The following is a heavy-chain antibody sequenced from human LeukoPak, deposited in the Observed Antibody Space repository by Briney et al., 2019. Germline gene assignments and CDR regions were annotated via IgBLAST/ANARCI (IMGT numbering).Heavy chain of an antibody. V-gene: IGHV3-7*01. CDR2: IKHDGSEK. D-gene: IGHD3-3*01. CDR1: GFIFTNYF. J-gene: IGHJ4*02. CDR3: ATDRGWRTSGYYLYYFEY. Sequence: GGSLRLSCAASGFIFTNYFMSWVRQAPGKGLEWVASIKHDGSEKYYVDSVRGRFTISRDNTMNSLYLQMSSLRAEDTAVYYCATDRGWRTSGYYLYYFEYWGQGTLVTFSP.